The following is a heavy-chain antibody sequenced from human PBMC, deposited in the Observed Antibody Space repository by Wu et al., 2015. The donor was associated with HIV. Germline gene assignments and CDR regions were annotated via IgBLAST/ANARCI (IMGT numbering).Heavy chain of an antibody. D-gene: IGHD2-21*01. J-gene: IGHJ6*03. CDR2: MNPNSGNT. CDR3: ARGNRGGIVMGPDAKHNYYYYMDV. CDR1: GYIFSNYD. Sequence: QVQLVQSGAEVKKPGASVKVSCKASGYIFSNYDINWVRQAPGQGLEWMGWMNPNSGNTGYAQKFQGRVTVTRDISITTAYMELSSLRSEDTAMYYCARGNRGGIVMGPDAKHNYYYYMDVWGNGTTVTVSS. V-gene: IGHV1-8*03.